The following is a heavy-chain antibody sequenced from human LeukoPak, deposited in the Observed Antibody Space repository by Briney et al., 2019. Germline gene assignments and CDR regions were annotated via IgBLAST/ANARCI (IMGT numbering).Heavy chain of an antibody. V-gene: IGHV3-49*04. J-gene: IGHJ4*02. D-gene: IGHD3-10*01. CDR1: GFTFGDYA. CDR3: TRMGIVLLWFGECDY. CDR2: IRGKAYGGTT. Sequence: GGSLRLSCTASGFTFGDYAMSWVRQAPGKGLEWVGFIRGKAYGGTTEYAASVKGRFTISRDDSKSIAYLQMNSLKTEDTAVYYCTRMGIVLLWFGECDYWGQGTLVTVSS.